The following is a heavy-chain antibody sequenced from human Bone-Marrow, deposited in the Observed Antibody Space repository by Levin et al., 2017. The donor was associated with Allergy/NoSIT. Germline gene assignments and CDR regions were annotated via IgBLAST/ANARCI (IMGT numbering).Heavy chain of an antibody. V-gene: IGHV1-46*01. D-gene: IGHD7-27*01. CDR3: AREGLGTLSFDY. CDR1: GYTFTKYY. J-gene: IGHJ4*02. Sequence: GESLKISCKTSGYTFTKYYIHWVRQAPGQGLEWMGIINIDGGTTMLAQKFQGRVTMTRDTSTRVVYMELSSLRSEDTAVYFCAREGLGTLSFDYWGPGTPVTVSS. CDR2: INIDGGTT.